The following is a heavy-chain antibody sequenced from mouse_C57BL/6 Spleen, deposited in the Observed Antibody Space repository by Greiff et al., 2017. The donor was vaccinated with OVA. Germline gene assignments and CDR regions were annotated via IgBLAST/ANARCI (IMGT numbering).Heavy chain of an antibody. J-gene: IGHJ4*01. CDR1: GFTFSSYA. Sequence: EVQVVESGEGLVKPGGSLKLSCAASGFTFSSYAMSWVRQTPEKRLAWVAYISSGGDYIYYADTVKGRFTISRDNARNTLYLQMSSLKSEDTAMYYCTRDYYDYDGGVGYAMDYWGQGTSVTVSS. V-gene: IGHV5-9-1*02. CDR3: TRDYYDYDGGVGYAMDY. CDR2: ISSGGDYI. D-gene: IGHD2-4*01.